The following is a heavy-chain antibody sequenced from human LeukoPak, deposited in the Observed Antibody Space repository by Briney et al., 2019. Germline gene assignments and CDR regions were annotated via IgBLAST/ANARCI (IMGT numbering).Heavy chain of an antibody. CDR2: IIPILGIA. V-gene: IGHV1-69*04. D-gene: IGHD4-23*01. CDR1: GGTFSSYA. Sequence: SVKVSCKASGGTFSSYAISWVRQAPGQGLEWMGRIIPILGIANYAQKFQGRVTIPADKSTSTAYMELSSLRSEDTVVYYCAKGAGYGGNYYWGQGTLVTVSS. CDR3: AKGAGYGGNYY. J-gene: IGHJ4*02.